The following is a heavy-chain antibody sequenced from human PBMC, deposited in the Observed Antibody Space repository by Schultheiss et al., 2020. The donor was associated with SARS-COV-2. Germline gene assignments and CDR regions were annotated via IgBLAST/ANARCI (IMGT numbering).Heavy chain of an antibody. V-gene: IGHV3-21*01. CDR1: GFTFSSYS. Sequence: GGSLRLSCAASGFTFSSYSMNWVRQAPGKGLEWVSSISSSSSYIYYADSVKGRFTISRDNAKNSLYLQMNSLRAEDTAVYYCARHWDSSTGLYYYYGMDVWGQGTTVTVSS. CDR3: ARHWDSSTGLYYYYGMDV. D-gene: IGHD6-13*01. J-gene: IGHJ6*02. CDR2: ISSSSSYI.